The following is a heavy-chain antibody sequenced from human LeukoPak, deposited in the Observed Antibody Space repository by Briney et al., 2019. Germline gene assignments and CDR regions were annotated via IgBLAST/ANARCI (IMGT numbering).Heavy chain of an antibody. J-gene: IGHJ1*01. V-gene: IGHV3-23*01. CDR2: ISGSGGST. Sequence: GGSLRLSCAASGFTVSSNYMSWVRQAPGKGLEWVSAISGSGGSTYYADSVKGRFTISRDNSKNMLFLQMNSLRAEDTAVYYCVKDGGPGYCSSTSCSEYFQHWGQGTLVTVSS. D-gene: IGHD2-2*01. CDR1: GFTVSSNY. CDR3: VKDGGPGYCSSTSCSEYFQH.